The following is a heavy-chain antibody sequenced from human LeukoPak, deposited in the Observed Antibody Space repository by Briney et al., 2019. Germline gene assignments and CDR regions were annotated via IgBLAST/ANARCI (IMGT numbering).Heavy chain of an antibody. CDR1: GGSISSGDYY. CDR2: IYYSGNM. CDR3: ARFGGWYSFDY. J-gene: IGHJ4*02. Sequence: SETLSLTCTVSGGSISSGDYYWSWIRQPPGKALEWIGNIYYSGNMYYNPSLKSRVAISVDTSKNQVSLKLSSVTAADTAVYYCARFGGWYSFDYWGQGTLVTVSS. V-gene: IGHV4-30-4*02. D-gene: IGHD6-19*01.